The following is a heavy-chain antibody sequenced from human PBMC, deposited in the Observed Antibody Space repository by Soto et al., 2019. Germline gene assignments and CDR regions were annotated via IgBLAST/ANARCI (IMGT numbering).Heavy chain of an antibody. V-gene: IGHV3-23*01. J-gene: IGHJ4*02. CDR2: MSGNGDTK. CDR3: AARGGSYGYFDY. CDR1: GFTFTSYA. Sequence: SLRLSCAASGFTFTSYAMSWVRQAPGKGLEWVSAMSGNGDTKYYADSVKGRFTISRDNSKNTLCLQMDSLRAEDTAVYYCAARGGSYGYFDYWDQGTLVTVSS. D-gene: IGHD1-26*01.